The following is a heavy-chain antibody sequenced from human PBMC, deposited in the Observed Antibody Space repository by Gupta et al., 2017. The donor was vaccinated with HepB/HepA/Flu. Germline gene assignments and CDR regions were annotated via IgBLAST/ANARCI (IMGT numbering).Heavy chain of an antibody. CDR2: ISSSGTTM. CDR3: AREPLAAATTYWYFDL. J-gene: IGHJ2*01. Sequence: QVQLVESGGGLVKPGGSLRLSCAASGFTFSDYYISWIRQAPGKGLEWVSYISSSGTTMYYADSVKGRFTISRDNAKNSLYLQMNSLRAEDTAVYYCAREPLAAATTYWYFDLWGRGTLVTVYS. D-gene: IGHD6-13*01. CDR1: GFTFSDYY. V-gene: IGHV3-11*01.